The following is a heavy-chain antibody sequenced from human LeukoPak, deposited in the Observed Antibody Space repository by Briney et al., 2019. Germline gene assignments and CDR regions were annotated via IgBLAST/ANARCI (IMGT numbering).Heavy chain of an antibody. CDR3: ARDLTLWFGGNWFDP. CDR1: GYTFTSYD. Sequence: ASVKVSCKASGYTFTSYDINWVRQATGQGLEWMGWMNPNSGNTGYAQKLQGRVTMTTDTSTSTAYMELRSLRSDDTAVYYCARDLTLWFGGNWFDPWGQGTLVTVSS. D-gene: IGHD3-10*01. J-gene: IGHJ5*02. CDR2: MNPNSGNT. V-gene: IGHV1-8*02.